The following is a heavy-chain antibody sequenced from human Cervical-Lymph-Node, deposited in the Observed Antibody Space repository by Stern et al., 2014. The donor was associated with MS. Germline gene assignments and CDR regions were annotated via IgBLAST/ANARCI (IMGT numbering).Heavy chain of an antibody. CDR1: GFTFSSYG. V-gene: IGHV3-30*18. J-gene: IGHJ4*02. CDR2: ISYDGSNK. Sequence: QVQLVESGGGVVQPGRSLRLSCAASGFTFSSYGMHWVRQAPGKGLEWVAVISYDGSNKYYADSVKGRFTISRDNSKNTLYLQMNSLRAEDTAVYYCAKDLFYDFWSGFDYWGQGTLVTVS. D-gene: IGHD3-3*01. CDR3: AKDLFYDFWSGFDY.